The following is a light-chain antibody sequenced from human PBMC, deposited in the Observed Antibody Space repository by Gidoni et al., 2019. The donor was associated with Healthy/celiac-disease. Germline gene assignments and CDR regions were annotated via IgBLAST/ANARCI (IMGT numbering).Light chain of an antibody. CDR2: DVG. J-gene: IGLJ2*01. Sequence: QSALTQPASVPGSPGHSITIACTGTSSDVAGYNSVSWYQQHPGKAPKLMIYDVGNRPSGVSNRFSGTKSGNRASLTIYGLQAEDEADYYCSSYTSRSGLYVVFGGGTKLTV. CDR1: SSDVAGYNS. V-gene: IGLV2-14*03. CDR3: SSYTSRSGLYVV.